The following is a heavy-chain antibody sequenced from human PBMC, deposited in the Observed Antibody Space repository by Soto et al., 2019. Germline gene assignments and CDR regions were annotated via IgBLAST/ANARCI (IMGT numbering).Heavy chain of an antibody. Sequence: QVQLQQWGAGLLKPSETLSLTCAVYGGSFSGYYWSWIRQPPGKGLEWIGEINHSGSTNYNPSLKSRVTISVDTSKNQFSLKLSSVTAADTAVYYCARCQSRDGYNWWGQGTLVTVSS. J-gene: IGHJ4*02. CDR2: INHSGST. CDR1: GGSFSGYY. CDR3: ARCQSRDGYNW. D-gene: IGHD5-12*01. V-gene: IGHV4-34*01.